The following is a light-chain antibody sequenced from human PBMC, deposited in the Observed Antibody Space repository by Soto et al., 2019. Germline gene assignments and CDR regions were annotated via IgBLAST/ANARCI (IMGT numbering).Light chain of an antibody. CDR2: GAS. J-gene: IGKJ1*01. CDR3: HQYSSSRRT. Sequence: PGERVTLSCSASQSVSSNFLAWYQQKTGQAPRLLIYGASNRAAGIPDRFSGSGSGTDFTLTISRLETEDFAVYYCHQYSSSRRTFGQGTKVDIK. V-gene: IGKV3-20*01. CDR1: QSVSSNF.